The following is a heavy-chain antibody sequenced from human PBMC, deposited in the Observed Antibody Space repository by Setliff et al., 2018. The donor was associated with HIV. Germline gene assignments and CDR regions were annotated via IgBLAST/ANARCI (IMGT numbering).Heavy chain of an antibody. D-gene: IGHD4-17*01. CDR2: IYYSWST. J-gene: IGHJ3*02. CDR3: ARHYGGNLDAFDI. V-gene: IGHV4-39*01. CDR1: GGSISSSSYY. Sequence: LSLTCTVSGGSISSSSYYWGWIRQPPGKGLEWIGSIYYSWSTYYNPSLRSRVTISVDTSKNQFSLKLSSVTAADTAVFYCARHYGGNLDAFDIWGLGTMVTVSS.